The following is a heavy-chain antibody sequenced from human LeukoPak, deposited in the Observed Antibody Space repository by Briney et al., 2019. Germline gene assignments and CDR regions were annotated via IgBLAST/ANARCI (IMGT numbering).Heavy chain of an antibody. D-gene: IGHD5-12*01. J-gene: IGHJ4*02. Sequence: PGRSLRLSCEASGFTFSRYWMHWVRQAPGKGLVWVSRVNNDGSGTNYADSVKGRFIISRDNAKNTLYLQMSRLRTEDTAVYYCAREGDVVDTIGSFDYWGQGTLVTVSS. CDR3: AREGDVVDTIGSFDY. CDR2: VNNDGSGT. V-gene: IGHV3-74*01. CDR1: GFTFSRYW.